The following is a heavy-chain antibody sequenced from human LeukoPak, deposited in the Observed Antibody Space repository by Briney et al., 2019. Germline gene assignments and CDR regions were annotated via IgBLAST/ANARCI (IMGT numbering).Heavy chain of an antibody. CDR3: ARVDYYDSSGYYATDYYYYGMDV. CDR1: GGSISSGGYY. CDR2: IYYSGST. V-gene: IGHV4-31*03. Sequence: SETLSLTCTVSGGSISSGGYYWSWIRQHPGKGLEWIGYIYYSGSTYYNPSLQSRVTISVDTSKNQFSLKLTSVTAADTAVYYCARVDYYDSSGYYATDYYYYGMDVWGQGTTVTVSS. J-gene: IGHJ6*02. D-gene: IGHD3-22*01.